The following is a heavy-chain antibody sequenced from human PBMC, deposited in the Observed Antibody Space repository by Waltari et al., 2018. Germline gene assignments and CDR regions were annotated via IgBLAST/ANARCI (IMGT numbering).Heavy chain of an antibody. D-gene: IGHD3-3*01. V-gene: IGHV1-69*05. CDR1: GDTFSKFT. CDR3: ASRPPLGGIHFVFHY. J-gene: IGHJ4*02. CDR2: IIPLSGTT. Sequence: VQLVQSGAEVKKPGSSVEVSCKLSGDTFSKFTTISWVRQTPGQGLEWMGGIIPLSGTTQYAQKFQGRVFITTDRCTNTAYVQLTSRRFDDTAVYYCASRPPLGGIHFVFHYWGQGTLVTVSS.